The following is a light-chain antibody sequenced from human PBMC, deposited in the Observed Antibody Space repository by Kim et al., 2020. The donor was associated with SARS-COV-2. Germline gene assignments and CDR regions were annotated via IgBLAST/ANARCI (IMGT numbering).Light chain of an antibody. CDR1: SSDVGGYNY. Sequence: QSALTQPASVSGSPGQSITISCTGTSSDVGGYNYVSWYQQHPGKAPKLMIYDVSKRPSGVSNRFSGSKSGNTASLTISGLQAEDEADYYCSSYTSSSTLWVFGTRTTVTVL. CDR3: SSYTSSSTLWV. V-gene: IGLV2-14*01. CDR2: DVS. J-gene: IGLJ1*01.